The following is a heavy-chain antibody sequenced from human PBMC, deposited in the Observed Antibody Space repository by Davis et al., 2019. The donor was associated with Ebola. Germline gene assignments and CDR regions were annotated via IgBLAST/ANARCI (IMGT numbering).Heavy chain of an antibody. CDR3: AKIFGSYSYGYTTGFDY. Sequence: PGGSLTLSCAASGFSFSSYGMNWVRQAPGKGLEWVAVISHDGSHKYYADAVKGRFTISRDNSKNTLYLQMNSLRAEDTAVYYCAKIFGSYSYGYTTGFDYWGQGTLVTVSS. CDR2: ISHDGSHK. CDR1: GFSFSSYG. D-gene: IGHD5-18*01. J-gene: IGHJ4*02. V-gene: IGHV3-30*18.